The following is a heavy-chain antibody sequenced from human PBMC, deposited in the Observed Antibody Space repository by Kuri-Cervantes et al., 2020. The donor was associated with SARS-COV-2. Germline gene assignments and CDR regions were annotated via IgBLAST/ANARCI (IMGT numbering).Heavy chain of an antibody. CDR1: GYTLTELS. CDR2: FDPEDGET. Sequence: ASVKVSCKVSGYTLTELSMHWVRQAPGKGLEWMGGFDPEDGETIYAQKFQGRVTMTEDTSTDTAYMELSSLRSEDTAVYYCATTPLAAAGMYYYYYYMDAWGKGNTVNVSS. D-gene: IGHD6-13*01. V-gene: IGHV1-24*01. CDR3: ATTPLAAAGMYYYYYYMDA. J-gene: IGHJ6*03.